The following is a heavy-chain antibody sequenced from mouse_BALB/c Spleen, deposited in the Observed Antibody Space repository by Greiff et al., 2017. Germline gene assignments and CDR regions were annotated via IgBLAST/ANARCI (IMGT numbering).Heavy chain of an antibody. D-gene: IGHD2-1*01. CDR2: ISCYNGAT. V-gene: IGHV1S34*01. J-gene: IGHJ4*01. Sequence: LVKTGASVKISCKASGYSFTGYYMHWVKQSHGKSLEWIGYISCYNGATSYNQKFKGKATFTVDTSSSTAYMQFNSLTSEDSAVYYCARPYGKGGYAMDYWGQGTSVTVSS. CDR3: ARPYGKGGYAMDY. CDR1: GYSFTGYY.